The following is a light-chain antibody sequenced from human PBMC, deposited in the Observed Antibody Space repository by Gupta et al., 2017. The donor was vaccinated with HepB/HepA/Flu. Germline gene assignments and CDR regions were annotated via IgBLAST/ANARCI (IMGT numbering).Light chain of an antibody. CDR1: SPRGYY. CDR2: GKN. CDR3: NFWDSNSNHSSWM. V-gene: IGLV3-19*02. J-gene: IGLJ3*02. Sequence: SSELTQDPAVSVALGQTVRITCQGDSPRGYYASWYQQKPGQAPVRIIYGKNNRHPGTPDRVAVSSSGQTSSVTITGTQAEEEADDYCNFWDSNSNHSSWMFGGGTKLTVL.